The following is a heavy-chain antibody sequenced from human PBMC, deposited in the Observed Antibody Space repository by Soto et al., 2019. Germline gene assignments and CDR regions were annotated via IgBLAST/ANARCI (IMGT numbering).Heavy chain of an antibody. J-gene: IGHJ4*02. Sequence: AGGLGHSCAPSGFTFSDFGIHWVRQSPGKGLEWVAVIRYDVSNKYYADSVKGRFNISRDNSKNTLYLQMNSLRAEDTAVYYCARDPARESDILPPWGQGTLVTVSS. V-gene: IGHV3-33*01. CDR3: ARDPARESDILPP. D-gene: IGHD3-9*01. CDR2: IRYDVSNK. CDR1: GFTFSDFG.